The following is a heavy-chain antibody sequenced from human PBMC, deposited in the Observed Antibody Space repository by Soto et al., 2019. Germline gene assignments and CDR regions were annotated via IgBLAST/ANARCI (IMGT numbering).Heavy chain of an antibody. Sequence: SETLSLTCTVSGGSISSGDYYWSWIRQPPGKGLEWIGYIYYSGSTYYNPSLKSRVTISVDTSKNQFSLKLSSVTAADTAVYYCASRYSGYDLGLDYWGQGTLVTVSS. CDR1: GGSISSGDYY. CDR3: ASRYSGYDLGLDY. CDR2: IYYSGST. V-gene: IGHV4-30-4*01. D-gene: IGHD5-12*01. J-gene: IGHJ4*02.